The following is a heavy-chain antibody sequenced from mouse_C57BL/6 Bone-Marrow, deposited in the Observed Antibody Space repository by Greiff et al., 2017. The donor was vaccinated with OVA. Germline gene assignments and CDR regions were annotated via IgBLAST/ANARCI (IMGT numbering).Heavy chain of an antibody. D-gene: IGHD2-4*01. V-gene: IGHV1-55*01. CDR1: GYTFTSYW. J-gene: IGHJ3*01. CDR3: ARSGYDYAWFAY. Sequence: QVQLQQSGAELVKPGASVKMSCKASGYTFTSYWITWVKQRPGQGLEWIGDIYPGSGSTNYNEKFKSKATLTVDTSSSTAYMQLSSLTSEDSAVYYCARSGYDYAWFAYWGQGTLVTVSA. CDR2: IYPGSGST.